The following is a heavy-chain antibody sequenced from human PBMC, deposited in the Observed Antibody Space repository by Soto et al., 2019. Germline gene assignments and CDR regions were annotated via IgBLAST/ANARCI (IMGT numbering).Heavy chain of an antibody. Sequence: ASVKVSCKASGYTFTGYYMHWVRQAPGQGLEWMGWISAYNGNTNYAQKLQGRVTMTTDTSTSTAYMELRSLRSDDTAVYYCARFLQWLAPAAFDIWGQGTMVTVSS. CDR3: ARFLQWLAPAAFDI. D-gene: IGHD6-19*01. V-gene: IGHV1-18*04. J-gene: IGHJ3*02. CDR2: ISAYNGNT. CDR1: GYTFTGYY.